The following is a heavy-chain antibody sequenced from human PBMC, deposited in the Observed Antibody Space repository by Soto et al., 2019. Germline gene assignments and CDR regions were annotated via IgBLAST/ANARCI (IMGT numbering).Heavy chain of an antibody. CDR3: ARAHNQGAFDI. V-gene: IGHV3-7*05. Sequence: EVQLVESGGGLVQPGGSLRLSCAASGFTFSSYCMSWVRQAPGKGLEWVANIKQDGSEKYYVDSVKGRFTISRDNAKNSLYLQMNSLRAEDTAVYYCARAHNQGAFDIWGQGTMVTVSS. J-gene: IGHJ3*02. CDR2: IKQDGSEK. CDR1: GFTFSSYC.